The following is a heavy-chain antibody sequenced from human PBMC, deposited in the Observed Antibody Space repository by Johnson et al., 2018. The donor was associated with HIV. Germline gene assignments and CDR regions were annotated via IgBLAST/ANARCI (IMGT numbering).Heavy chain of an antibody. CDR2: ITSSGRTT. CDR1: GFTFSDYY. Sequence: QVQLVESGGGLVQPGGSLRLSCAASGFTFSDYYMSWIRQAPGKGLEWVSYITSSGRTTYYADSVKGRFTISRDNAKNSLYLQMNSLRAEDTAVYYCARVRPKGSFDIWGQGTMVTVSS. V-gene: IGHV3-11*04. J-gene: IGHJ3*02. CDR3: ARVRPKGSFDI. D-gene: IGHD1-1*01.